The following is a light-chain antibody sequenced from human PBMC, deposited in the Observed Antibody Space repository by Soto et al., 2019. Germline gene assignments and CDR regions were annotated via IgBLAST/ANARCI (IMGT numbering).Light chain of an antibody. Sequence: DIVMTQSPLSLPVTPGEPASISCRSSQSLLHSSGYNFLDWYLQKPGQSPQLLIYLGSHRASGVPDRFSGSGSGTDFTLKINRVEAEDVGVYYCLAAHPTPPLIFGGGTKVEIK. CDR2: LGS. V-gene: IGKV2-28*01. J-gene: IGKJ4*01. CDR1: QSLLHSSGYNF. CDR3: LAAHPTPPLI.